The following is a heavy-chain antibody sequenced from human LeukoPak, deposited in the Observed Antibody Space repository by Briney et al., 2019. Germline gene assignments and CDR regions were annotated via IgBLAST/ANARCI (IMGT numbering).Heavy chain of an antibody. V-gene: IGHV4-34*01. D-gene: IGHD2-8*02. CDR3: ARALWSDDYYYMDV. J-gene: IGHJ6*03. CDR1: GGSFSGYY. CDR2: INHSGST. Sequence: PSETLSLTCAVYGGSFSGYYWSWIRQPPGKGLEWIGEINHSGSTNYNPSLKSRVTISVDTSKNQFSLKLSSVTAADTAVYYCARALWSDDYYYMDVWGKGTTVTISS.